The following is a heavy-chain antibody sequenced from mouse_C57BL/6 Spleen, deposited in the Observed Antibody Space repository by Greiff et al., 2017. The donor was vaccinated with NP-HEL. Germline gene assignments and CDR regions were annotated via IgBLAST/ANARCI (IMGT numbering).Heavy chain of an antibody. J-gene: IGHJ2*01. CDR3: ARPFITTVVAPGY. Sequence: QVQLQQPGAELVRPGSSVKLSCKASGYTFTSYWMDWVKQRPGQGLEWIGNIYPSDSETHYNQKFKDKATLTVDKSSSTAYMQRSSLTSEDSAVHYRARPFITTVVAPGYWGQGTTPTGSS. CDR1: GYTFTSYW. V-gene: IGHV1-61*01. D-gene: IGHD1-1*01. CDR2: IYPSDSET.